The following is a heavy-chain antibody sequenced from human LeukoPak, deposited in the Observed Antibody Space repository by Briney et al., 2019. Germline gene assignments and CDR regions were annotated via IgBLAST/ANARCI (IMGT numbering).Heavy chain of an antibody. CDR1: GGSISSSSYY. D-gene: IGHD3-22*01. CDR3: ARRQWLLLRGRLGFDY. Sequence: KASETLSLTCTVSGGSISSSSYYWGWIRQPPGKGLEWIGSIYYSGSTNYNPSLKSRVTISVDTSKNQFSLKLSSVTAADTAVYYCARRQWLLLRGRLGFDYWGQGTLVTVSS. CDR2: IYYSGST. J-gene: IGHJ4*02. V-gene: IGHV4-39*07.